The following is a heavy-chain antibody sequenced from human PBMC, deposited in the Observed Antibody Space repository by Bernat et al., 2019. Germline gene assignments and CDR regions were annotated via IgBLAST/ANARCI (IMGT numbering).Heavy chain of an antibody. CDR3: GGHALSYLKRIVVVPAAILGWFDP. D-gene: IGHD2-2*01. V-gene: IGHV4-39*01. Sequence: QLQLQESGPGLVKPSETLSLTCTVSGGSISSSSYYWGWIRQPPGKGLEWIGSIYYSGSTYYNPSLKSRVTISVDTSKNQFSLKLSSVTAADTAVYYCGGHALSYLKRIVVVPAAILGWFDPWGQGTLVTVSS. J-gene: IGHJ5*02. CDR2: IYYSGST. CDR1: GGSISSSSYY.